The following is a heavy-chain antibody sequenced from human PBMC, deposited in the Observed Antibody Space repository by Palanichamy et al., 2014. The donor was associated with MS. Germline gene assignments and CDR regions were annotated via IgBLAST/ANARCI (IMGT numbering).Heavy chain of an antibody. D-gene: IGHD3-3*01. V-gene: IGHV1-8*01. CDR2: MNPNSGNT. Sequence: QVQLVQSGAEVKKPGASVKVSCKASGYTFTSYDINWVRQATGQELEWMGWMNPNSGNTGYAQKFQGRVTMTRNTSISTAYMELSSLRSEDTAVYYCARGRGRGFLEWLCPHYYFDYWGQGTLVTVSS. CDR3: ARGRGRGFLEWLCPHYYFDY. J-gene: IGHJ4*02. CDR1: GYTFTSYD.